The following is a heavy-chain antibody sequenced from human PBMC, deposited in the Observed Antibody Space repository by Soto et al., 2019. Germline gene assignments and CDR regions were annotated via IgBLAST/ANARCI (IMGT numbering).Heavy chain of an antibody. J-gene: IGHJ4*02. V-gene: IGHV2-5*02. CDR1: GFSLSTRGVG. D-gene: IGHD2-15*01. CDR3: AHSLPALPAVVNPGLFDY. Sequence: QITLKESGPTLVKPTQTLTLTCTFSGFSLSTRGVGVGWIRQPPGKALEWLALIYWDDDKRYSPSLKSTLTSSKDTSKNQVVLTMTDMDPVDTATYYCAHSLPALPAVVNPGLFDYWGQGTLVTVSS. CDR2: IYWDDDK.